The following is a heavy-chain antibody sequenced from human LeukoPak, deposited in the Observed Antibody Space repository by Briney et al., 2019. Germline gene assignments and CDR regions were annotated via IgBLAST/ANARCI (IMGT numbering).Heavy chain of an antibody. CDR2: ISAYNGNT. J-gene: IGHJ4*02. CDR1: GYTFTSYG. Sequence: ASVKVSCKASGYTFTSYGISWVRQAPGQGLEWMGWISAYNGNTNYAQKLQGRVTMTTDTSTSTAYMELRSLRSDDTAVYYCAREIGYCSSTSRYECFDYWGQGTLVTVSS. D-gene: IGHD2-2*01. V-gene: IGHV1-18*01. CDR3: AREIGYCSSTSRYECFDY.